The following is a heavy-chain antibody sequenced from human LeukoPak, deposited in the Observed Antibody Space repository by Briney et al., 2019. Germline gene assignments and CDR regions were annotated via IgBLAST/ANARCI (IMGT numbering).Heavy chain of an antibody. J-gene: IGHJ5*02. D-gene: IGHD6-19*01. Sequence: SETLSLTCAVSGGSISSNNWWSWVRQPPGKGLEWIGEIFHSGSGNTNYNPSLQSRVTMSVDKSKNQFSLKLSSVTASDTAMYYCARVRSSAFNCFDPWGQGTLVTVSS. V-gene: IGHV4-4*02. CDR3: ARVRSSAFNCFDP. CDR1: GGSISSNNW. CDR2: IFHSGSGNT.